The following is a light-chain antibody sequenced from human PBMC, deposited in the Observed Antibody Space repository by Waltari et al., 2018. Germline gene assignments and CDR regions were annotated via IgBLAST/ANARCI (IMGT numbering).Light chain of an antibody. Sequence: DIQMTQSPSSLSASVGDRVTITCRASQGISNSLAWYQQKAGKAPKLLLYAASRLESGVPSRFSGSGSGTHYTLTISSLQPEDFATYYCQQYYSTPRTFGQGTKVEIK. CDR3: QQYYSTPRT. CDR1: QGISNS. V-gene: IGKV1-NL1*01. CDR2: AAS. J-gene: IGKJ1*01.